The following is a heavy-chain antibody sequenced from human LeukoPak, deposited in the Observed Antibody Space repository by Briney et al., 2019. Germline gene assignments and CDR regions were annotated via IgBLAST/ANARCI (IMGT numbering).Heavy chain of an antibody. D-gene: IGHD3-22*01. CDR2: INPSGST. V-gene: IGHV4-34*01. CDR3: ARGRQEISMILVVMTGVSYYLDV. CDR1: GGSFSGYY. Sequence: SKTLSLTCAVYGGSFSGYYLTWIRQSPGKGLEWIGEINPSGSTYYNTSLKSRLTISRDTSKNQFSLRLSSVTAADTAVYYSARGRQEISMILVVMTGVSYYLDVWGKGTTVTVS. J-gene: IGHJ6*03.